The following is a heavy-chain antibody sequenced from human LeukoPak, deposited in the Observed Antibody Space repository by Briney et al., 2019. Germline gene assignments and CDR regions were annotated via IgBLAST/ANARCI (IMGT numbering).Heavy chain of an antibody. J-gene: IGHJ4*02. Sequence: SVKVSCKASGGTFSSYAISWVRQAPGQGLEWMGGIIPIFGTVNYAQKFQGRVAITADESTSTAYMELSSLRSEDTAVYYCARGDYSSSSFFDYWGQGTLVTVSS. CDR3: ARGDYSSSSFFDY. V-gene: IGHV1-69*13. D-gene: IGHD6-6*01. CDR1: GGTFSSYA. CDR2: IIPIFGTV.